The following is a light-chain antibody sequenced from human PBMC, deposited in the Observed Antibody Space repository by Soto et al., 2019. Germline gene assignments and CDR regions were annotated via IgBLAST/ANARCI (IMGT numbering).Light chain of an antibody. CDR1: QSISNY. Sequence: DIQMTQSPSSLSASVGDRVTITCRASQSISNYLNWYQRKPGKAPKLLIYAASNLQSGVPSRFSGSGSGTDFALTISSLQPEDFATYYCQQSYSTPRTFGQGTKVDIK. CDR3: QQSYSTPRT. J-gene: IGKJ1*01. V-gene: IGKV1-39*01. CDR2: AAS.